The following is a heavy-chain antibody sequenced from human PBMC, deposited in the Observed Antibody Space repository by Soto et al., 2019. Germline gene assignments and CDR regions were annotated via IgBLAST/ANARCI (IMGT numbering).Heavy chain of an antibody. Sequence: EVQLVESGGGLVKPGGSLRLSCAASGFTFTSAWMNWVRQAPGKGLEWVGRIKSNAAGGTTDSGAPMKGRFTISRSDSKNTVDLQMNSLKTDDTAVYHCTVSGNQYELYWGQGTLVTVSS. CDR3: TVSGNQYELY. CDR1: GFTFTSAW. D-gene: IGHD2-15*01. V-gene: IGHV3-15*07. CDR2: IKSNAAGGTT. J-gene: IGHJ4*02.